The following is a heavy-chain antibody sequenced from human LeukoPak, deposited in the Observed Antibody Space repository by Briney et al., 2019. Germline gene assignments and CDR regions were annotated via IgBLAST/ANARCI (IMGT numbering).Heavy chain of an antibody. D-gene: IGHD2/OR15-2a*01. V-gene: IGHV4-59*12. CDR3: AKDRVRQIVTRLGISFDY. Sequence: SETLSLTCTVSGGSISSYYWSWIRQPPGKGLEWIGYIYYSGSTNYNPSLKSRVTISVDTSKNQFSLKLSSVTAADTAVYYCAKDRVRQIVTRLGISFDYWGQGTLVTVSS. CDR2: IYYSGST. J-gene: IGHJ4*02. CDR1: GGSISSYY.